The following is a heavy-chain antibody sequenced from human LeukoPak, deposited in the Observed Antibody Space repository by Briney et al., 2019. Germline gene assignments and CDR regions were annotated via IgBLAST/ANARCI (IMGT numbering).Heavy chain of an antibody. V-gene: IGHV3-21*01. D-gene: IGHD3-10*01. CDR1: GFTFSSYS. J-gene: IGHJ4*02. Sequence: GGSLRLSCAASGFTFSSYSMNWVRQAPGKGLEWVSSISSSSSYIYYADSVKGRFTISRDNAKNSLYLQMNSLRAEDTAVYYCARDRLLWLGEFPDYWGQGTLVTVSS. CDR2: ISSSSSYI. CDR3: ARDRLLWLGEFPDY.